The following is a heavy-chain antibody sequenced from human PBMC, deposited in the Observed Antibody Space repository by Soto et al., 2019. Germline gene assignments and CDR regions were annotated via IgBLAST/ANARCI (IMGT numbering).Heavy chain of an antibody. J-gene: IGHJ4*02. CDR3: ARARHYYDSSGYYYTLDY. V-gene: IGHV4-61*01. D-gene: IGHD3-22*01. CDR1: GGSVSSGSYY. Sequence: SETLSLTCTVSGGSVSSGSYYWSWIRQPPGKGLEWIGYIYYSGSTNYNPSLKSRVTISVDTSKNQFSLKLSSVTAADTAVYYCARARHYYDSSGYYYTLDYWGQGTLVTVYS. CDR2: IYYSGST.